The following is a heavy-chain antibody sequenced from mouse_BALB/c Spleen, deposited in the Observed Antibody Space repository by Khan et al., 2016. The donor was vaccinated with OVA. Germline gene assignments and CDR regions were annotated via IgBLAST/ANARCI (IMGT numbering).Heavy chain of an antibody. Sequence: EVQLQESGPGLVKPSQSLSLTCTVTGYSITTNYAWDWIRQFPGNKLEWMGYISYSGSTSYNPSLKSRISITRDTSKNQFFLQLNSVNTEDTATYYCARKYCYSSALDYWGQGTSVTVSS. D-gene: IGHD3-1*01. CDR2: ISYSGST. CDR1: GYSITTNYA. V-gene: IGHV3-2*02. J-gene: IGHJ4*01. CDR3: ARKYCYSSALDY.